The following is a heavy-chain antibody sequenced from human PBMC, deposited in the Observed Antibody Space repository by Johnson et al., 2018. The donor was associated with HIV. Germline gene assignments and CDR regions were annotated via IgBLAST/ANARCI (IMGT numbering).Heavy chain of an antibody. J-gene: IGHJ3*02. Sequence: QVQLVESGGGLIQPGRSLRLSCAASGFTFSSYTMHWVRQAPGKGLEWVAVISYDGSNKYYADSVKGRFTISRDNSKNTLYLQMNSLRAEDTAVYYCAKVHIAARWSDAFDIWGQGTMVTVSS. V-gene: IGHV3-30*04. CDR3: AKVHIAARWSDAFDI. D-gene: IGHD6-6*01. CDR2: ISYDGSNK. CDR1: GFTFSSYT.